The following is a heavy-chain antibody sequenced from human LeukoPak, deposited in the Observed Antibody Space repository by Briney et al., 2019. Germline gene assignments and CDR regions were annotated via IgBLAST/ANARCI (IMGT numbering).Heavy chain of an antibody. V-gene: IGHV4-39*01. D-gene: IGHD3-3*01. Sequence: SETLSLTCTVSGGPISSSSYYWGWIRQPPGKGLEWLGSIYYSGSTYYNPSLKSRVTISVDTSKNQFSLKLSSVTAADTAVYYCARNTRFLEWPYFDYWGQGALVTVSS. CDR1: GGPISSSSYY. CDR2: IYYSGST. J-gene: IGHJ4*02. CDR3: ARNTRFLEWPYFDY.